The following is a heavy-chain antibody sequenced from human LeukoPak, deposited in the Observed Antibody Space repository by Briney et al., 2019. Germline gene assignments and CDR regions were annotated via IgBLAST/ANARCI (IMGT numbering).Heavy chain of an antibody. D-gene: IGHD2-2*01. V-gene: IGHV4-4*07. Sequence: SETLSLTCTVSGGSISNYYWSWIRQPAGKGLEWIGRIYTSGSTNYNPSLKSRVTMSVDTSKNQFSLKLSSVTAADTAVYYCARPSPDCSSTSCSPVWDQGTLVTVSS. CDR2: IYTSGST. J-gene: IGHJ4*02. CDR3: ARPSPDCSSTSCSPV. CDR1: GGSISNYY.